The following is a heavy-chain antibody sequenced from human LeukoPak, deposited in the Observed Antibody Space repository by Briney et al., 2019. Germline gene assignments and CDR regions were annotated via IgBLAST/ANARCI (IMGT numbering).Heavy chain of an antibody. J-gene: IGHJ4*02. V-gene: IGHV4-39*01. CDR2: ISYTGST. Sequence: PSETLSLTCTVSSGSISSSIYHWGWIRQPPGKGLEWIATISYTGSTYYNLSLKSRVTISVDTSKNQFSLRLSSVTAADTAVYYCASRQGNIFDYWGQGTLVTVSS. D-gene: IGHD2/OR15-2a*01. CDR3: ASRQGNIFDY. CDR1: SGSISSSIYH.